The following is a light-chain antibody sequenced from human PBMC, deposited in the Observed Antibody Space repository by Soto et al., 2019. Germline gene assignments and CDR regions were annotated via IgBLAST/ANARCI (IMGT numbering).Light chain of an antibody. CDR1: SNDVGGYNL. J-gene: IGLJ3*02. CDR3: CSHVGGSSPQWV. CDR2: AVN. Sequence: QSALTQPASVSGSPGQSITISCTGTSNDVGGYNLVSWFQQHPGKAPKLMISAVNKRPSGVSNRFSGSKSANTASLTISGLQAEDEADYYCCSHVGGSSPQWVFGGGTKLTVL. V-gene: IGLV2-23*02.